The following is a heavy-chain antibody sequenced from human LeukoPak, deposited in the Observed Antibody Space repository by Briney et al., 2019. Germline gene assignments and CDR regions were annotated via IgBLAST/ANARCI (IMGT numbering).Heavy chain of an antibody. D-gene: IGHD2-2*01. Sequence: GGSLRLSCSASGFTFSSYAMHWVRQAPGKGLEYVSAISSNGGSTYYADSVKGRFTISRDNSKNTLYLQMSSLRAEDTAVYYCVKDRGDCSSTSCYDAFGIWGQGTMVTVSS. CDR3: VKDRGDCSSTSCYDAFGI. CDR2: ISSNGGST. V-gene: IGHV3-64D*06. J-gene: IGHJ3*02. CDR1: GFTFSSYA.